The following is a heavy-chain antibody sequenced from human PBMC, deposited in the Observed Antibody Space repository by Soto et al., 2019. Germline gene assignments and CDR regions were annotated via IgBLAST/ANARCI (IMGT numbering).Heavy chain of an antibody. D-gene: IGHD3-22*01. CDR3: ATGGLMIVVVTDAFDI. J-gene: IGHJ3*02. CDR2: ISGSGGST. Sequence: VSLRLSCAASGFTFSSYAMSWVRQAPGKGLEWVSAISGSGGSTYYADSVKGRFTISRDNSKNTLYLQMNSLRAEDTAVYYCATGGLMIVVVTDAFDIWGQGTMVTVSS. CDR1: GFTFSSYA. V-gene: IGHV3-23*01.